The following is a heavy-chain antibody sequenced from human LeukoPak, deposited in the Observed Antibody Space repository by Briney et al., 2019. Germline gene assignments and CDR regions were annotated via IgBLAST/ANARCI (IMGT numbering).Heavy chain of an antibody. Sequence: SETLSHSCSVSGGSMNSYYWSWIRQPPGKGLEWIGYVYYSGSTNDNPSLKGRVTISVDTSKNQFSLKMNSVTAADTAVYYCARETYYYDSSGYKLGAFDIWGQGTMVTVSS. V-gene: IGHV4-59*01. J-gene: IGHJ3*02. D-gene: IGHD3-22*01. CDR3: ARETYYYDSSGYKLGAFDI. CDR2: VYYSGST. CDR1: GGSMNSYY.